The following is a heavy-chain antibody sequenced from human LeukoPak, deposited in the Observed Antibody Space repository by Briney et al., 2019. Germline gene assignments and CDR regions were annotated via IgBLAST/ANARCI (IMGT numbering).Heavy chain of an antibody. D-gene: IGHD5-24*01. CDR1: GFTLSSYW. V-gene: IGHV3-7*01. J-gene: IGHJ4*02. CDR3: ARGATFEY. CDR2: IKQDGSAK. Sequence: GGSLRLSCAASGFTLSSYWMSWARQAPGKGLEWVANIKQDGSAKNYVDSVRGRFTISRDNAKNSLNLQMNSLRVEDTALYYCARGATFEYWGQGTLVTVSS.